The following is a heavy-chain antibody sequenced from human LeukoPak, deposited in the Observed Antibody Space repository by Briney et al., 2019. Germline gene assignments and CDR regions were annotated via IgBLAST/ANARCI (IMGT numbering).Heavy chain of an antibody. CDR3: ARQTVRYFESGVIQSYYVMDV. J-gene: IGHJ6*04. CDR1: GYNFTPYW. Sequence: GESLRISCKDSGYNFTPYWINWVRQMPGKGLEWMGRIDPADSYTKYSPSFEGHVTISADKSINTVYLQWSSLKASDTAMYYCARQTVRYFESGVIQSYYVMDVWGKGTTVAVSS. D-gene: IGHD3-10*01. CDR2: IDPADSYT. V-gene: IGHV5-10-1*01.